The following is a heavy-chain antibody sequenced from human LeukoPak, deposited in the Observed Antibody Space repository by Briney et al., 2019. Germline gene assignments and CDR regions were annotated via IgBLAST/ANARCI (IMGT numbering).Heavy chain of an antibody. CDR2: MNPNSANT. J-gene: IGHJ4*02. CDR3: ARGPPESSNSDY. CDR1: GYTFTSYD. V-gene: IGHV1-8*01. Sequence: GASVKVSCKASGYTFTSYDINWVRQATGQGLEWMGWMNPNSANTGYAQKFQGRATMTRNASISTAYMELSSLRSEDTAVYYCARGPPESSNSDYWGQGTLVTVSS. D-gene: IGHD6-13*01.